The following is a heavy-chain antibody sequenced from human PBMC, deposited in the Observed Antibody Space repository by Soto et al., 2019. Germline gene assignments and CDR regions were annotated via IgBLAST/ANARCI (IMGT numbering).Heavy chain of an antibody. J-gene: IGHJ4*02. Sequence: ASVRVSCKVSGCTLTELSMHWVRQAPGKGLEWMGGFDPEDGETIYAQKFQGRVTMTEDTSTDTAYMELSSLRSEDTAVYYCATVWVVGATSGLFDYWGQGTLVTVSS. CDR3: ATVWVVGATSGLFDY. CDR2: FDPEDGET. D-gene: IGHD1-26*01. CDR1: GCTLTELS. V-gene: IGHV1-24*01.